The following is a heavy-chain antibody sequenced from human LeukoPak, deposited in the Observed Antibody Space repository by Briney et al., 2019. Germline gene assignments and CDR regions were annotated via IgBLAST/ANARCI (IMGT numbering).Heavy chain of an antibody. CDR3: ARRYSSGYTSDY. CDR2: INHSGST. J-gene: IGHJ4*02. D-gene: IGHD3-22*01. Sequence: PSETLSLTCAVYGGSFSGYYWSWIRQPPGKGLEWIGEINHSGSTNYNPSLKSRVTISVDTSKNQFSLKLSSVTAADTAVHYCARRYSSGYTSDYWGQGTLVTVSS. CDR1: GGSFSGYY. V-gene: IGHV4-34*01.